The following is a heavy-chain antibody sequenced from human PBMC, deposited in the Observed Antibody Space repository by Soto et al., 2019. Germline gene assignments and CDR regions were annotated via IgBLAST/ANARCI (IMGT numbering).Heavy chain of an antibody. Sequence: ASVKGSCQASGYTFTSYAMHWVLQAPGHRLEWMGWINAGNGNTKYSQKFQGRVTITRDTSASTAYMELSSLRSEDTAVYYCARDEHYSSSWHAHFDYWGQGTLVTVSS. J-gene: IGHJ4*02. CDR1: GYTFTSYA. CDR2: INAGNGNT. CDR3: ARDEHYSSSWHAHFDY. V-gene: IGHV1-3*01. D-gene: IGHD6-13*01.